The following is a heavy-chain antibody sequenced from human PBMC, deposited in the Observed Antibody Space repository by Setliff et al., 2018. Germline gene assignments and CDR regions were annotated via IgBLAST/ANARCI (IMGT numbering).Heavy chain of an antibody. CDR3: VRGFTIFGVVKLERWFDP. Sequence: SETLSLTCAVSGYSINSDCFWGWIRLPPGKGLEWIGTISHSGSTSYNSSLKSRVTMSVDTSKNQFFLKLSSVTAADTAVYYCVRGFTIFGVVKLERWFDPWGQGTLVTVSS. CDR2: ISHSGST. CDR1: GYSINSDCF. D-gene: IGHD3-3*01. J-gene: IGHJ5*02. V-gene: IGHV4-38-2*01.